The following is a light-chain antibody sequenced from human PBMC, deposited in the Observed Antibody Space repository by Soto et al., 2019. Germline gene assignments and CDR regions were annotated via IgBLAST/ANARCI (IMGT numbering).Light chain of an antibody. CDR2: VAS. J-gene: IGKJ1*01. V-gene: IGKV3-15*01. CDR3: QQYSNWPRT. Sequence: EIVMTQSPATLSVSPGERATLSCRASESVSSSLAWYQQKPGQAPRLLIYVASTRSTGTPDRFSGSGSGTEFTLTISSLQSEDFAVYYCQQYSNWPRTFGQGTKVEIK. CDR1: ESVSSS.